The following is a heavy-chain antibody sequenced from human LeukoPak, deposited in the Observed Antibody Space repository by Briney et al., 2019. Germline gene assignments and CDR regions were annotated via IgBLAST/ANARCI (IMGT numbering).Heavy chain of an antibody. D-gene: IGHD3-22*01. V-gene: IGHV4-59*08. CDR3: ARGNPYDSSGYYYQYNWFDP. CDR2: IYYSGST. CDR1: GGSISSYY. Sequence: PSETLSLTCTVSGGSISSYYWSWIRQPPGKGLEWIGYIYYSGSTNYNPSLKSRVTISVDTSKNQFSLKLSSVTAADTAVYYCARGNPYDSSGYYYQYNWFDPWGQGTLVTVSS. J-gene: IGHJ5*02.